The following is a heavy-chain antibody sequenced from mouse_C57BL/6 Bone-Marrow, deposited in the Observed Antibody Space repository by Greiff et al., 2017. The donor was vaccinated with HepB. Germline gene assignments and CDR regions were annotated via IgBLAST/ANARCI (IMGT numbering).Heavy chain of an antibody. V-gene: IGHV5-12*01. J-gene: IGHJ1*03. Sequence: EVHLVESGGGLVQPGGSLKLSCAASGFTFSDYYMYWVRQTPEKRLEWVAYISNGGGSTYYPDTVKGRFTISRDNAKNTLYLQMSRLKSEDTAMYYCARHASITTVVATGYFDVWGTGTTVTVSS. CDR1: GFTFSDYY. D-gene: IGHD1-1*01. CDR2: ISNGGGST. CDR3: ARHASITTVVATGYFDV.